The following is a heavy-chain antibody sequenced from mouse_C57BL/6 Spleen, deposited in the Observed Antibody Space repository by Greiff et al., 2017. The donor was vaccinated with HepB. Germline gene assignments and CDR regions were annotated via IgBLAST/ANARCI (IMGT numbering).Heavy chain of an antibody. D-gene: IGHD1-2*01. Sequence: EVKLMESEGGLVQPGSSMKLSCTASGFTFSDYYMAWVRQVPEKGLEWVANINYDGSSTYYLDSLKSRFIISRDNAKNILYLQMSSLKSEDTATYYCARLYAASYFDYWGQGTTLTVSS. CDR1: GFTFSDYY. CDR2: INYDGSST. CDR3: ARLYAASYFDY. J-gene: IGHJ2*01. V-gene: IGHV5-16*01.